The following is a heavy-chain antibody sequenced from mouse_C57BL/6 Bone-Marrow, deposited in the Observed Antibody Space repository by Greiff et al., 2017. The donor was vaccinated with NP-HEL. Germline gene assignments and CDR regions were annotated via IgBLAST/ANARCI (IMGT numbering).Heavy chain of an antibody. CDR3: ARKSDGYYEGFAY. D-gene: IGHD2-3*01. CDR2: FHPYNDDT. J-gene: IGHJ3*01. V-gene: IGHV1-47*01. CDR1: GYTFTTYP. Sequence: VKLQESGAELVKPGASVKMSCKASGYTFTTYPIEWMKQNHGKSLEWIGNFHPYNDDTKYNEKFKGKATLTVEKSSSTVYLELSRLTSDDSAVYYCARKSDGYYEGFAYWGQGTLVTVSA.